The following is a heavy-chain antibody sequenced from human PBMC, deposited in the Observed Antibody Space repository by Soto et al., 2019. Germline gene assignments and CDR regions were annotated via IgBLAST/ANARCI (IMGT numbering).Heavy chain of an antibody. V-gene: IGHV5-10-1*01. J-gene: IGHJ6*02. CDR1: GYSFTSYW. Sequence: GESLKISCKGSGYSFTSYWISWVRQMPGKGLEWMGRIDPSDSYTNYSPSFQGHVTISADKSISTVYLQWSSLKASDTAMYYCARQLAARYYYYYGMDVWGQGTTVTVSS. CDR3: ARQLAARYYYYYGMDV. D-gene: IGHD6-6*01. CDR2: IDPSDSYT.